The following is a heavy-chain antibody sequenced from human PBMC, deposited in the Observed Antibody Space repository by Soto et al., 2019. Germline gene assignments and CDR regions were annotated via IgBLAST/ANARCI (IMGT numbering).Heavy chain of an antibody. CDR2: INSDGSVS. Sequence: EVQLVESGGGLVQPGGSLRLSCAASGFTFSNYWMYWVRQAPGKGLEWVSRINSDGSVSTYADSVKGRLTISRDNVKSTLYLQMDSLRAEDTAVYYCARGDCVGGSCYSLAGSFYYYMDAWGKGTTVTV. V-gene: IGHV3-74*03. J-gene: IGHJ6*03. D-gene: IGHD2-15*01. CDR3: ARGDCVGGSCYSLAGSFYYYMDA. CDR1: GFTFSNYW.